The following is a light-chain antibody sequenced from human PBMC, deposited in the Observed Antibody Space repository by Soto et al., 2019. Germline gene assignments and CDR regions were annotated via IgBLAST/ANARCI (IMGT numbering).Light chain of an antibody. CDR2: KVS. CDR1: QGLVYGDGHTY. J-gene: IGKJ4*01. Sequence: DVVMTQSPLSLPVTLGQAASISCRSSQGLVYGDGHTYMHWFQQRPGQSPRRLIYKVSXXXXXXXXXXXXXXXXXXXXXKISRVEAEDVGVYYCMQGTHWPPTFGGGTKVEIK. CDR3: MQGTHWPPT. V-gene: IGKV2-30*01.